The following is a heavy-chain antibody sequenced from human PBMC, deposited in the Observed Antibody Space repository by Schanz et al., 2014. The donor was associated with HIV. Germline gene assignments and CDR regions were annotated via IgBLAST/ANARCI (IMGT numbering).Heavy chain of an antibody. D-gene: IGHD1-26*01. Sequence: QLQLQESGSGLVKPSQTLSLTCAVSGGSLSSGGSYSWSWVRKPPGKGLEWIGHIYHTGGASYTPSLKSRVTMSVENSKNQFSLKLPSVTAADTAVYYCARGPSGGLTPSRGMDVWGQGTTVTVSS. CDR3: ARGPSGGLTPSRGMDV. V-gene: IGHV4-30-2*01. J-gene: IGHJ6*02. CDR2: IYHTGGA. CDR1: GGSLSSGGSYS.